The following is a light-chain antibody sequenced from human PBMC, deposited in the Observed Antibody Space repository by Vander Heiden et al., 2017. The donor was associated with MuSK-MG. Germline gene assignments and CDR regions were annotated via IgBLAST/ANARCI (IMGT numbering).Light chain of an antibody. CDR3: QQDGSSPET. CDR1: QSVHSNY. Sequence: PGDRATLFCRATQSVHSNYLAWYQQKPGQAPRLLVYGASSTATGIPDRFSGSGSGTDFTLTISRLEPEDFAVYYCQQDGSSPETFGQGTKLEIK. CDR2: GAS. J-gene: IGKJ2*01. V-gene: IGKV3-20*01.